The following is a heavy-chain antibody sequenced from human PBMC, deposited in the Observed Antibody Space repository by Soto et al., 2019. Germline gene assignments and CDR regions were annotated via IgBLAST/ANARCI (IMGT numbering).Heavy chain of an antibody. CDR1: GFAFGRDG. Sequence: EVQLLESGGGLVQAGGSLRLSCAASGFAFGRDGMSWVRQAPGKGLEWVSLITDNGGGTYYADSVKGRFTISRDNTKNTLFLQMNGLRAEDTAVYYCAKERATTTAFDYWGQGALVTVSS. D-gene: IGHD4-17*01. CDR2: ITDNGGGT. CDR3: AKERATTTAFDY. J-gene: IGHJ4*02. V-gene: IGHV3-23*01.